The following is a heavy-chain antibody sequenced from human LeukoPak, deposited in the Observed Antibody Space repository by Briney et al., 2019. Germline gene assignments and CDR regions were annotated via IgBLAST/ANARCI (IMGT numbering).Heavy chain of an antibody. CDR3: ARDLYDSSGYYNY. Sequence: PGGSLRLSCAASGFTFSSYSMNWVRQAPGKGLEWVSSISSSSSYIYYADSVKGRYTISRDNAKNSLYLQMNSLRAEDTAVYYRARDLYDSSGYYNYWGQGTLVTLSS. V-gene: IGHV3-21*01. D-gene: IGHD3-22*01. CDR1: GFTFSSYS. J-gene: IGHJ4*02. CDR2: ISSSSSYI.